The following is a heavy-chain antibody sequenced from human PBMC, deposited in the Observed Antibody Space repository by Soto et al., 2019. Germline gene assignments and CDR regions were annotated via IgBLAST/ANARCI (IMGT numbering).Heavy chain of an antibody. Sequence: SETLSLTCTVSGGSISSYYWSWIRQPPGKGLEWIGYIYYSGSTNYNPSLKSRVTISVDTSKNQFSLKLSSVTAADTAVYYCARDCSGGSCYVPGWFDPWGQGTLVTLSS. V-gene: IGHV4-59*01. CDR1: GGSISSYY. CDR3: ARDCSGGSCYVPGWFDP. CDR2: IYYSGST. J-gene: IGHJ5*02. D-gene: IGHD2-15*01.